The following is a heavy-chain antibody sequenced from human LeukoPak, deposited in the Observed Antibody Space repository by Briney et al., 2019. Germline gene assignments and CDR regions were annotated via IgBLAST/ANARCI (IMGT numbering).Heavy chain of an antibody. V-gene: IGHV4-4*07. CDR2: IYPRGST. D-gene: IGHD2-15*01. CDR3: ARGRYCSADICSGGDAFDI. J-gene: IGHJ3*02. CDR1: GGSFISYY. Sequence: SETLSLTCTVSGGSFISYYWSWIRQPAGKGLEWIGRIYPRGSTNYNPSLKSRVTMSVDTSKNQSSLKLTSVTAADTAVYFCARGRYCSADICSGGDAFDIWGQGTMVSVSS.